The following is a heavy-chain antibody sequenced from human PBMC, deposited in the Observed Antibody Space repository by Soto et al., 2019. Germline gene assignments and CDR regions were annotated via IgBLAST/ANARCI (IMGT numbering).Heavy chain of an antibody. V-gene: IGHV1-46*03. CDR2: INPSGST. Sequence: QVQLVQSGAEVKKPGASVKVSCKASGYTFTSYYMHWVRQAPGQGLEWMGIINPSGSTSYAQKFRGRVTMTRDMSTSTVYMELSSLRSEDTAVYYCARVYCSGGSCYSIDYWGQGTLVTVSS. CDR3: ARVYCSGGSCYSIDY. J-gene: IGHJ4*02. D-gene: IGHD2-15*01. CDR1: GYTFTSYY.